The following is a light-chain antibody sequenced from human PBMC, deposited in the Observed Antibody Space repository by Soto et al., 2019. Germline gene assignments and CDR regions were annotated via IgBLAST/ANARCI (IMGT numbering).Light chain of an antibody. CDR2: DVS. Sequence: SALTQPASVSGSPGQSITISCTGTSSDIGAYNYVSWYQQHPGKAPKLMIYDVSSRPSGLSNRFSGSKSGNTASLTISGLQAEDEGDYYCSSKRNTNPVVFGGGTQLTVL. J-gene: IGLJ2*01. CDR3: SSKRNTNPVV. V-gene: IGLV2-14*01. CDR1: SSDIGAYNY.